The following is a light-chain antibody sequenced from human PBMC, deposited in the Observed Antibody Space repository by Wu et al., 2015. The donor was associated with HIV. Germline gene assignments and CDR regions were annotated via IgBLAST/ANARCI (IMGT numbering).Light chain of an antibody. CDR1: QSVRSNY. J-gene: IGKJ2*01. V-gene: IGKV3-20*01. CDR3: QQYDSSPYN. CDR2: GAS. Sequence: EIVLTQSPGTLSLSPGERATLSCRASQSVRSNYLAWYQQKRGQAPRLLIYGASTRATDIPDRFSGSGSGTDFSLTIRRLEPEDFAVYYCQQYDSSPYNFGQGTKLEIK.